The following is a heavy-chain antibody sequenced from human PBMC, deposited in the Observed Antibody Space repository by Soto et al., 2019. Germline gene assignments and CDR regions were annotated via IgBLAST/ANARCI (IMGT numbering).Heavy chain of an antibody. J-gene: IGHJ6*02. D-gene: IGHD6-6*01. V-gene: IGHV3-30-3*01. Sequence: PGGSLRLSCAASGFTFSSYAMHWVRQAPGKGLEWVAVISYDGSNKYYADSVKGRFTISRDNSKNTLYLQMNSLRAEDTAVYYCARGIAARNYYYYYGMDVWGQGTTVTVS. CDR3: ARGIAARNYYYYYGMDV. CDR2: ISYDGSNK. CDR1: GFTFSSYA.